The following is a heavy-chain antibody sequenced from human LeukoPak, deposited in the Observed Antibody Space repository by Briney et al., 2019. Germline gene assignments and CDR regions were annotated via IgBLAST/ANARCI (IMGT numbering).Heavy chain of an antibody. CDR1: GYTLTELS. CDR3: ATEYSSGWYGDAFDI. Sequence: ASVKVSCKVSGYTLTELSMHWVRQAPGKGLEWMGGFDPEDGETIYAHKFQGRVTMTEDTSTDTAYMELSSMTSEDTAVYYCATEYSSGWYGDAFDIWGQGTMVTVSS. CDR2: FDPEDGET. D-gene: IGHD6-19*01. J-gene: IGHJ3*02. V-gene: IGHV1-24*01.